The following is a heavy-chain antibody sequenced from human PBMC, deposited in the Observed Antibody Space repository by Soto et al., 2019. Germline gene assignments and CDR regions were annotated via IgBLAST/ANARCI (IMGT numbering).Heavy chain of an antibody. J-gene: IGHJ4*02. CDR1: GFTFSYYW. D-gene: IGHD6-19*01. Sequence: EVQLMESGGDLIQPGGSLKLSCAASGFTFSYYWMHWVRQAPGKGLVWVSRISSDGSDTRYADSVKGRFTISRDNAKNTVYLHMNSLRGEDTAVYYCATAVAGQHWGQGTLVTVSS. CDR2: ISSDGSDT. V-gene: IGHV3-74*01. CDR3: ATAVAGQH.